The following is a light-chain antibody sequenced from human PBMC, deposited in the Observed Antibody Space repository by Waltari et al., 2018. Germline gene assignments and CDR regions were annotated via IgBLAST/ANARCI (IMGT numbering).Light chain of an antibody. CDR3: QQYHDWPPYT. CDR1: QRVSSN. V-gene: IGKV3-15*01. Sequence: ETVMTQSPATLSVSPGEGATLSCRASQRVSSNLAWYQQKPGQAPRLLIYGASTRASGIPARFSGSGSGTEFTLTISSLQSEDFAVYFCQQYHDWPPYTFGQGTKLEIK. CDR2: GAS. J-gene: IGKJ2*01.